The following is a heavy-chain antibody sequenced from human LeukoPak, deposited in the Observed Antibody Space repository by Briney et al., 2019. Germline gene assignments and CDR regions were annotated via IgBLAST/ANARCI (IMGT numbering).Heavy chain of an antibody. V-gene: IGHV3-23*01. CDR3: AKDGKQLVERYNWFVP. CDR2: IDDSGDTT. CDR1: RLTFSIYA. J-gene: IGHJ5*02. D-gene: IGHD6-13*01. Sequence: GGSLRLSCAASRLTFSIYAMTWVPRAPGEGRVCVSAIDDSGDTTYYADSVKGRFPIPRDNSKNTLYLQMNSLRAEDTAVYFCAKDGKQLVERYNWFVPWGQGTLVTVSS.